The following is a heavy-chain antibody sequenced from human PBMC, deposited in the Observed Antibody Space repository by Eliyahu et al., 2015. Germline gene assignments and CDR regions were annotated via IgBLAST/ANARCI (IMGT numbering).Heavy chain of an antibody. V-gene: IGHV4-31*03. CDR3: ARDPSGYAMDV. D-gene: IGHD1-26*01. CDR1: GDSISTNAYY. CDR2: IYYSGTT. Sequence: GPGLVKPSQTLSLACTVSGDSISTNAYYWNWIRQHPGQGLEWIGYIYYSGTTYYNPSLKSRVTISIDTSKNQFSLELSSLTAADTAVYYCARDPSGYAMDVWGQGTAVTVSS. J-gene: IGHJ6*02.